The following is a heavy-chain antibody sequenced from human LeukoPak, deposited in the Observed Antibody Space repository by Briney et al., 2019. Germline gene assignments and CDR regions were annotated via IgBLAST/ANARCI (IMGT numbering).Heavy chain of an antibody. D-gene: IGHD5/OR15-5a*01. Sequence: GGSLRLSCAASGFTFSSYAMSWVRQAPGKGLEWVSYIPSTSSTIYYADSVKGRFTISRDNAKNSLYLQMNSLRVEDTAVYYCARSLSTDFDHWGQGTLVTVSS. J-gene: IGHJ4*02. CDR3: ARSLSTDFDH. V-gene: IGHV3-48*01. CDR1: GFTFSSYA. CDR2: IPSTSSTI.